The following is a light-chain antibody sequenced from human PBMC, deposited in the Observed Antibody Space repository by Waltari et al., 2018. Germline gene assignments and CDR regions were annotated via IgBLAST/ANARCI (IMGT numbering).Light chain of an antibody. CDR3: QSYDSSLSAHYI. CDR1: SSNIGSHY. J-gene: IGLJ1*01. CDR2: ENN. V-gene: IGLV1-40*01. Sequence: QSVLTQPPSVSGAPGQRVTISCTGSSSNIGSHYVQWYQQLPGTAPKLLIYENNKRPSGVSDRFSGSQSGTSASLTITGLQSEDEADYYCQSYDSSLSAHYIFGAGTRLTVL.